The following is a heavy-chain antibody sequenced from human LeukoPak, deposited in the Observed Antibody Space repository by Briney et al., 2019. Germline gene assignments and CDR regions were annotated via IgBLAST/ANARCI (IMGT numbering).Heavy chain of an antibody. Sequence: PGGSLRLSCAASGFTFSDLWMIWVRQAPGKGLEWVAKINPEGNIETYVDSVKGRFTISRDNTKNSLYLQMNALRAEDTAVYYCARRPTVTTPLTAWGQGTLVTVSS. CDR1: GFTFSDLW. D-gene: IGHD4-17*01. CDR3: ARRPTVTTPLTA. J-gene: IGHJ5*02. V-gene: IGHV3-7*05. CDR2: INPEGNIE.